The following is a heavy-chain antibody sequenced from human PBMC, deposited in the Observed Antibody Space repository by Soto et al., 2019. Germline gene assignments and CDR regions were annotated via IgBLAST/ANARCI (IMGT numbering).Heavy chain of an antibody. J-gene: IGHJ6*02. CDR2: VRSKIHNYAT. Sequence: LRLSCSASGFTFSRSDLHWVRQAPGKGLEWVGRVRSKIHNYATSYADSVRGRFTISRNDSDNTVSLEMSGLKSEDTALYYCSRHEEGRRMVFYGMDVWGQGTTVTVSS. D-gene: IGHD2-8*01. CDR1: GFTFSRSD. V-gene: IGHV3-73*01. CDR3: SRHEEGRRMVFYGMDV.